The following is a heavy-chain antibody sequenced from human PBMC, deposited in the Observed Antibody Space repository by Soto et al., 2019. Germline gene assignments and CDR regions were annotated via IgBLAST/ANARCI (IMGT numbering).Heavy chain of an antibody. V-gene: IGHV1-69*13. CDR3: ARKWRRYCSSTSCYRSEGYYYGMDV. J-gene: IGHJ6*02. CDR2: IIPIFGTA. D-gene: IGHD2-2*02. CDR1: GGTFSSYA. Sequence: GASVKVSCKASGGTFSSYAISWVRQAPGQGLEWMGGIIPIFGTANYAQKFQGRVTITADESTSTAYMELSSLRSEDTAVYYCARKWRRYCSSTSCYRSEGYYYGMDVWGQGTTVTVSS.